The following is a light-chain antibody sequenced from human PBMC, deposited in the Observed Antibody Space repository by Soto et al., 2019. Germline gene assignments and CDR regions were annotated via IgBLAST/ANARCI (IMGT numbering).Light chain of an antibody. V-gene: IGLV2-14*01. CDR3: SSYTGSTTLHYV. CDR2: DVS. Sequence: QSALTQPASVSGSPGQSITISCTGTSSDVGGYNYVSRYQQHPGKAPKLLIYDVSNRPSGASNRFSGSKSGNTASLTISGLQAEDEADYYCSSYTGSTTLHYVFGTGTKLTVL. J-gene: IGLJ1*01. CDR1: SSDVGGYNY.